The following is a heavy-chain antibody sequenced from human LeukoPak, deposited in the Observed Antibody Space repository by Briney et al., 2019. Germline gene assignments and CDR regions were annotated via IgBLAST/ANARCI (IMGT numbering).Heavy chain of an antibody. V-gene: IGHV1-8*01. Sequence: ASVKASCKASGYTFTSYDINWVRQATGQGREWMGWMNPNSGNTGYAQKFQCRVTMTRNTSISTAYKELSSLRSEDTAVYYCAKEVGRDGYNSDWGQGTLVTVSS. D-gene: IGHD5-24*01. CDR1: GYTFTSYD. CDR2: MNPNSGNT. CDR3: AKEVGRDGYNSD. J-gene: IGHJ4*02.